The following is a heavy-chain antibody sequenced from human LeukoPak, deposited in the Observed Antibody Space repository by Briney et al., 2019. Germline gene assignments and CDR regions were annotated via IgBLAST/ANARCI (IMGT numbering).Heavy chain of an antibody. V-gene: IGHV3-21*01. Sequence: GGSLRLSCAASGFTFSSHSMNWVRQAPGKGLEWVSSIGSSSSYIYYADSVKGRFTISRDNAKNSLYLQMNSLRADDTAVYYCAINYEFDYWGQGTLVTVSS. CDR2: IGSSSSYI. CDR1: GFTFSSHS. CDR3: AINYEFDY. D-gene: IGHD3-3*01. J-gene: IGHJ4*02.